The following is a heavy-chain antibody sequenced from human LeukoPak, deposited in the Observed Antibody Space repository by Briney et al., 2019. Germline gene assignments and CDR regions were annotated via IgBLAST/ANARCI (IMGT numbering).Heavy chain of an antibody. CDR1: GFTFDDYA. V-gene: IGHV3-9*01. CDR3: AKDSSYSSSPSFDY. Sequence: GRSLRLSCAASGFTFDDYAMHWVRRAPGKGLEWVSGISWNSGSIGYADSVKGRFTISRDNAKNSLYLQMNSLRAEDTALYYCAKDSSYSSSPSFDYWGQGTLVTVSS. CDR2: ISWNSGSI. J-gene: IGHJ4*02. D-gene: IGHD6-13*01.